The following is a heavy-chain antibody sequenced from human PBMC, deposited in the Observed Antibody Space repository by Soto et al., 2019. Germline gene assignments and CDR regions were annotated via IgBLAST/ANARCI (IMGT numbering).Heavy chain of an antibody. D-gene: IGHD1-26*01. CDR3: AREWVGATSGFDY. CDR2: ISYDGSNK. Sequence: QVQLVESGGGVVQPGRSLRLSCAASGFTFSSYAMHWVRQAPGKGLEWVAVISYDGSNKYYADSVTGRFTISRDNSKNTLYLQMNSLRAEDTAVYYCAREWVGATSGFDYWGQGTLVTVSS. V-gene: IGHV3-30-3*01. CDR1: GFTFSSYA. J-gene: IGHJ4*02.